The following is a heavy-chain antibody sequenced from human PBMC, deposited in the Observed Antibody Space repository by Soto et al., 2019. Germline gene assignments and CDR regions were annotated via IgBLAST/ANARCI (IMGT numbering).Heavy chain of an antibody. D-gene: IGHD6-13*01. CDR1: GFTFSSYW. V-gene: IGHV3-7*01. CDR2: IKQDGSEK. Sequence: PGGSLRLSCAASGFTFSSYWMSRVRQAPGKGLEWVANIKQDGSEKYYVDSVKGRFTISRDNAKNSLYLQMNSLRAEDTAVYYCAREEGSSWYMYYYYGMDVWGQGTTVTVSS. J-gene: IGHJ6*02. CDR3: AREEGSSWYMYYYYGMDV.